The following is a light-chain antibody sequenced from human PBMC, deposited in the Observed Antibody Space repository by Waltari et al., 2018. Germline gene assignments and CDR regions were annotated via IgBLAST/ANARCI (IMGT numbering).Light chain of an antibody. CDR1: QSVSRSY. V-gene: IGKV3-20*01. CDR3: QQYGSSPRT. Sequence: EIVLTQSPGTLSLSPGERATLSCRASQSVSRSYLAWYQQKPGQAPRLLSDGASSRATGIPDRFSGSGSGTDFTLTISRLEPEDFAVYYCQQYGSSPRTFGQGTKVEIK. J-gene: IGKJ1*01. CDR2: GAS.